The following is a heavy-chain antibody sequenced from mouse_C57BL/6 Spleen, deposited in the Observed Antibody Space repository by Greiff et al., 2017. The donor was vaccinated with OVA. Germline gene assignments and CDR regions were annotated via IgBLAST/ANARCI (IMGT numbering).Heavy chain of an antibody. CDR1: GFTFSSYG. CDR3: ARHDDYDRTTFDY. J-gene: IGHJ2*01. D-gene: IGHD2-4*01. Sequence: EVQGVESGGDLVKPGGSLKLSCAASGFTFSSYGMSWVRQTPDKRLEWVATISSGGSYTYYPDSVKGRFTISRDNAKNTLYLQMSSLKSEDTAMYYCARHDDYDRTTFDYWGQGTTLTVSA. CDR2: ISSGGSYT. V-gene: IGHV5-6*01.